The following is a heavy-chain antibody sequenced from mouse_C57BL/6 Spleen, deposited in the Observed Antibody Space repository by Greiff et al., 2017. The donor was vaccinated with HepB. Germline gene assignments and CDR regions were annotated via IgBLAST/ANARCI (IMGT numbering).Heavy chain of an antibody. CDR2: IRSKSSNYAT. V-gene: IGHV10-3*01. J-gene: IGHJ4*01. Sequence: EVMLVESGGGLVQPKGSLKLSCAASGFTFNTYAMHWVRQAPGKGLEWVARIRSKSSNYATYYAESVKDRLTISRDDSQSMLYLQMNNLKTEDTAMYYCVRDGYYGSSYVGAMDYWGQGTSVTVSS. D-gene: IGHD1-1*01. CDR3: VRDGYYGSSYVGAMDY. CDR1: GFTFNTYA.